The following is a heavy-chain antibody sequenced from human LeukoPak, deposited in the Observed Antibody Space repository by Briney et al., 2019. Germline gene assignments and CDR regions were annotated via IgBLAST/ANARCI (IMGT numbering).Heavy chain of an antibody. V-gene: IGHV3-23*01. CDR3: ARDNCYYGSGSYSDY. CDR2: TNSGGTST. J-gene: IGHJ4*02. Sequence: GGSLRLSCATSGFPFSDFSMSWVRQAPGKGLEWISTTNSGGTSTYYAESVKGRFTISRDNSKNTLYLQMNSLRAEDTAVYYCARDNCYYGSGSYSDYWGQGTLVTVSS. D-gene: IGHD3-10*01. CDR1: GFPFSDFS.